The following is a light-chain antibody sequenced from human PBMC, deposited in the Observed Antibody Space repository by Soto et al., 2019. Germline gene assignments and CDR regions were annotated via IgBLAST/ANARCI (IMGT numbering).Light chain of an antibody. Sequence: EIVMTXXPXTLSVSPGERATLSCRASQSVSSNLAWYQQKPGQAPRLLIYGASTRATGIPARFSGSGSGTEFTLTISSLQSEDFAVYYCQQYNNWPRTFGQGTKVEIK. CDR3: QQYNNWPRT. CDR2: GAS. J-gene: IGKJ1*01. CDR1: QSVSSN. V-gene: IGKV3-15*01.